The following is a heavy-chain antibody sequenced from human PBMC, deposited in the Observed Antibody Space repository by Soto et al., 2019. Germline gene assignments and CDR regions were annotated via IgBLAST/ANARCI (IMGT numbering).Heavy chain of an antibody. Sequence: PSETLSLTCAVYGGSFSGYYWSWIRQPPGKGLEWIGYISYSGNTNHNPSLKSRVTISVDTSKNQFSLKLSSVTAADTAVYYCARGRCIGGSCYSPLPLDYWGQGTLVTVSS. D-gene: IGHD2-15*01. V-gene: IGHV4-59*01. J-gene: IGHJ4*02. CDR2: ISYSGNT. CDR1: GGSFSGYY. CDR3: ARGRCIGGSCYSPLPLDY.